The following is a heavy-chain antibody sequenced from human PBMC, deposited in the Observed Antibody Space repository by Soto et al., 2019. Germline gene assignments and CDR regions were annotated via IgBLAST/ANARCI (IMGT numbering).Heavy chain of an antibody. CDR2: INPSGGST. CDR1: GYTFTSYY. D-gene: IGHD6-19*01. V-gene: IGHV1-46*03. J-gene: IGHJ6*03. CDR3: AITSGPNSSGWFYYYMDV. Sequence: ASVKVSCKASGYTFTSYYMHWVRQAPGQGLEWMGIINPSGGSTSYAQKFQGRVTMTRDTSTSTVYMELSSLRSEDTAVYYCAITSGPNSSGWFYYYMDVWGKGTTVTVSS.